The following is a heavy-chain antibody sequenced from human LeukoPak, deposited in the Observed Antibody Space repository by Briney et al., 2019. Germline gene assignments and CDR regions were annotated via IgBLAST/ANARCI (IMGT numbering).Heavy chain of an antibody. J-gene: IGHJ4*02. Sequence: SETLSLTCTVSSGSISSSSYYWGWIRQPPGKGLEWIGSIYYSGSTYYNPSLKSRVTISVDTSKNQFSLKLSSVTAADTAVYYCARQGVDCSGGSCYWLDYWGQGTLVTVSS. V-gene: IGHV4-39*01. CDR1: SGSISSSSYY. D-gene: IGHD2-15*01. CDR3: ARQGVDCSGGSCYWLDY. CDR2: IYYSGST.